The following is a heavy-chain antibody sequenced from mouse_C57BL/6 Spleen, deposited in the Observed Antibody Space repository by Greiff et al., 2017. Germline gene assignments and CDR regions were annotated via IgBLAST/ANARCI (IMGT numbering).Heavy chain of an antibody. CDR2: IYPRSGNT. CDR3: ATYDDYAMDY. D-gene: IGHD2-12*01. CDR1: GYTFTSYG. Sequence: QVQLQQSRAELARPGASVKLSCKASGYTFTSYGISWVKQRTGQGLEWIGEIYPRSGNTYYNEKFKGKATLTADKSSSTAYMELRSLTSEDSAVYFCATYDDYAMDYWGQGTSVTVSS. J-gene: IGHJ4*01. V-gene: IGHV1-81*01.